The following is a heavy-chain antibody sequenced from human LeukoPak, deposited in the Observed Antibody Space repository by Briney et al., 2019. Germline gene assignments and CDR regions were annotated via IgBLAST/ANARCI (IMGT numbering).Heavy chain of an antibody. Sequence: SSETLSLTCAVSGGSISNYYWSWIRQPPGKGLECIGYIYYTGSTTYNPSLKRLATISGDSSKHQFSLRLSSVTAADTAVYYCARLSTTSGWYSWFDPWGQGTLVTVSS. D-gene: IGHD6-19*01. V-gene: IGHV4-59*08. CDR2: IYYTGST. CDR3: ARLSTTSGWYSWFDP. J-gene: IGHJ5*02. CDR1: GGSISNYY.